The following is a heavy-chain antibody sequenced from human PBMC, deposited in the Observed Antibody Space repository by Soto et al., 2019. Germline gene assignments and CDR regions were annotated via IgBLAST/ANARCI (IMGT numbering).Heavy chain of an antibody. CDR3: AAGGDGYSETVAVAAYFDY. J-gene: IGHJ4*02. CDR2: IIPIFGTA. V-gene: IGHV1-69*13. CDR1: GGTFSSYA. D-gene: IGHD6-19*01. Sequence: SVKVSCKASGGTFSSYAISWVRQAPGQGLEWMGGIIPIFGTANYAQKFQGRVTITADESTSTAYMELSSLRSEDTAVYYCAAGGDGYSETVAVAAYFDYWGQGTPVTVSS.